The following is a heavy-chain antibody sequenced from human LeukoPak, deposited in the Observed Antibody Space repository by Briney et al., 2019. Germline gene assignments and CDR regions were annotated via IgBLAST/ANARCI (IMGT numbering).Heavy chain of an antibody. D-gene: IGHD5-12*01. CDR3: ARVSTNSRVGGYDPQWYFDL. Sequence: ASVKVSCKASGYTFTNYYMHWVRQAPGQGLEWMGVINPSGGSTTYAQKFQGRVTMTRDTSTNTVYMELRSLRSDDTAVYYCARVSTNSRVGGYDPQWYFDLWGRGTPVTVSP. J-gene: IGHJ2*01. CDR2: INPSGGST. CDR1: GYTFTNYY. V-gene: IGHV1-46*01.